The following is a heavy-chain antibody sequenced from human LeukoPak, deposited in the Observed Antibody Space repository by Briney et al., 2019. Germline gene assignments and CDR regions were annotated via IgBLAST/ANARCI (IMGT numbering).Heavy chain of an antibody. CDR2: ISYDGSNK. V-gene: IGHV3-30*18. CDR1: GFTFSSYG. J-gene: IGHJ4*02. Sequence: PGGSLRLSCAASGFTFSSYGMHWVRQAPGKGLEWVAVISYDGSNKYYADSVKCRFTISRDNSKNTLYLQMNSLRAEDTAVYYCAKAWSPMVRGVYPLVFDHWGQGILVTVSS. D-gene: IGHD3-10*01. CDR3: AKAWSPMVRGVYPLVFDH.